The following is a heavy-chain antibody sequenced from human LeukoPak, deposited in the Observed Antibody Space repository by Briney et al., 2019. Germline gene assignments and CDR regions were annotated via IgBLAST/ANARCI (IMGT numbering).Heavy chain of an antibody. V-gene: IGHV3-66*01. CDR2: IYSGGSA. Sequence: GGSLRLSCAASGFTVSSNYMSWVRQAPGKGLEWVSVIYSGGSAYYADSVKGRFTISRDNSKNTLYLQMNSLRAEDTAVYYCARDAFYYDSTGYYLGVGHYPVYWGQGTLVTVSS. D-gene: IGHD3-22*01. J-gene: IGHJ4*02. CDR1: GFTVSSNY. CDR3: ARDAFYYDSTGYYLGVGHYPVY.